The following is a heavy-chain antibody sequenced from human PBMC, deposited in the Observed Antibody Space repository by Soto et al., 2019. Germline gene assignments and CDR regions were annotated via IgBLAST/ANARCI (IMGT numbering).Heavy chain of an antibody. CDR1: GFTFSSYA. Sequence: EVQLLESGGGLVQPGGSLRLSCAASGFTFSSYAMSWVRQAPGKGLEWVSSISGSGDSTYYADSVKGRFTISRDNSKNTLYLQLNSLRAEDTAVYYCAKCGFWGGSSGWSDNWGQGTLVTVSS. V-gene: IGHV3-23*01. J-gene: IGHJ4*02. D-gene: IGHD6-19*01. CDR2: ISGSGDST. CDR3: AKCGFWGGSSGWSDN.